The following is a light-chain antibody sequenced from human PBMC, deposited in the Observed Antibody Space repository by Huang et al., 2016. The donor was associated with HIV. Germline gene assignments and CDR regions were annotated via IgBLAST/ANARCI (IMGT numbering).Light chain of an antibody. CDR1: EGISSY. CDR2: AAS. V-gene: IGKV1-9*01. J-gene: IGKJ1*01. Sequence: IQLTQSPSSLSASVGDRVTITCRDSEGISSYLAWYQQKSGKAPKFLIYAASTLQSGVPSRFSGSGSGTDVTLTSSSLQPEDFATYYCQQLNDYPWTFGQGTKVEIK. CDR3: QQLNDYPWT.